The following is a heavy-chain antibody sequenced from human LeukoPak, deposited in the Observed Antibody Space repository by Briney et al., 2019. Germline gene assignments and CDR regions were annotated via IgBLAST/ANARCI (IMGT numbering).Heavy chain of an antibody. Sequence: ASVKVSCKASGYTFTSYYMHWVRQAPGQGLEWMGIINPTGGSTSYAQKFQGRVTMTRDTSTSTVYMELSSLRSEDTAVYYCARDRASSSWSHDAFDIWGQGTMVTVSS. J-gene: IGHJ3*02. CDR3: ARDRASSSWSHDAFDI. D-gene: IGHD6-13*01. CDR2: INPTGGST. V-gene: IGHV1-46*01. CDR1: GYTFTSYY.